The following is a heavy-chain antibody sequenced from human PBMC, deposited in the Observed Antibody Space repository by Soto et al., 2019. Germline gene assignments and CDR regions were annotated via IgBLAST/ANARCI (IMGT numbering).Heavy chain of an antibody. CDR2: IYYSGST. Sequence: SLSLTCTVSDVSSSSYYWSWIRQPPGKGLEWIGYIYYSGSTNYNPSLKSRVTISVDTSKNQFSLKLSSVTAADTAVYYCARHPRDGFTFDYWGQGTLVTVSS. CDR3: ARHPRDGFTFDY. CDR1: DVSSSSYY. V-gene: IGHV4-59*01. D-gene: IGHD5-12*01. J-gene: IGHJ4*02.